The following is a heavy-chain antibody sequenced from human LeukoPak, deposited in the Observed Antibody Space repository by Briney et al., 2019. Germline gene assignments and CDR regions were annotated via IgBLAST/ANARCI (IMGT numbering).Heavy chain of an antibody. Sequence: WVRRAPGKGXEXFSFIHRDDKTYYADSVKGRFTMSRDSSKNTLYLQMNSLGADDTAVYYCAREVICTPSYFDYWGQGILVTVSS. CDR3: AREVICTPSYFDY. J-gene: IGHJ4*02. D-gene: IGHD2-21*01. V-gene: IGHV3-53*01. CDR2: IHRDDKT.